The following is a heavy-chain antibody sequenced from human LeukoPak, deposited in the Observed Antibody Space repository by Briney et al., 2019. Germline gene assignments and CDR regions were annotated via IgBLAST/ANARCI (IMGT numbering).Heavy chain of an antibody. J-gene: IGHJ4*02. V-gene: IGHV4-30-4*01. CDR1: GGSISSGDYY. D-gene: IGHD3-3*01. CDR3: ARAETIFGVPSFDY. Sequence: SETLSLTCTVSGGSISSGDYYWSWIRQPPGQGLEWIGYIYYSGSTYYNPSLKSRVTISVDTSKNQFSLKLSSVTAADTAVYYCARAETIFGVPSFDYWGQGTLVTVSS. CDR2: IYYSGST.